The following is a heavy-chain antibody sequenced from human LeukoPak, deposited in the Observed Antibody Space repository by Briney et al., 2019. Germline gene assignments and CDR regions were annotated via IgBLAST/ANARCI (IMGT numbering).Heavy chain of an antibody. Sequence: SETLSLTCAVYGGSFSGYYRSWIRQPPGKGLEWIGEISHSGSTNYNPSLKSRVTISVDTSKNQFSLKLSSVTAADTAVYYCARRVGGSYYGYFDYWGQGTLVTVSS. CDR2: ISHSGST. V-gene: IGHV4-34*01. J-gene: IGHJ4*02. D-gene: IGHD1-26*01. CDR1: GGSFSGYY. CDR3: ARRVGGSYYGYFDY.